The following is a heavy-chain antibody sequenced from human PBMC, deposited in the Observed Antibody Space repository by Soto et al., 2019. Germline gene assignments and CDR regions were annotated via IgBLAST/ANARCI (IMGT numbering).Heavy chain of an antibody. Sequence: ASVKVSCKASGYTFTGYYMHWVRQAPGQGLEWMGWINPNSGGTNYAQKFKGWVTMTRDTSISTAYMKLSRLRTDDTAVYYCARDLRREAYMDVWGQGTTVTVSS. V-gene: IGHV1-2*04. J-gene: IGHJ6*02. CDR2: INPNSGGT. D-gene: IGHD5-12*01. CDR1: GYTFTGYY. CDR3: ARDLRREAYMDV.